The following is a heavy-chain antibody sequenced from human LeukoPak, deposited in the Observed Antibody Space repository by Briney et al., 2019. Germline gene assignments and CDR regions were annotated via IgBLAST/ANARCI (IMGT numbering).Heavy chain of an antibody. Sequence: SETLSLTCTVSGGPVSSASHYWSWIRQPPGQGLEWIGFGFYSGSTYYNPSLKSRVTISVDTSKNQFALKLSSVTAADTAVYYCGIVVVSHAFDIWGQGTMVTVSS. V-gene: IGHV4-61*01. CDR3: GIVVVSHAFDI. D-gene: IGHD1-26*01. J-gene: IGHJ3*02. CDR1: GGPVSSASHY. CDR2: GFYSGST.